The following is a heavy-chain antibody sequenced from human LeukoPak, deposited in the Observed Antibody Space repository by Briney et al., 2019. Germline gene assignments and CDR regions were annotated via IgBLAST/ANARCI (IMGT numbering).Heavy chain of an antibody. CDR2: IYNGGGT. D-gene: IGHD4-17*01. CDR3: ARGFRTVTTWGYFDY. Sequence: GGSLRLSCAASGFTVSTNYMSWVRQAPGKGLEWVSLIYNGGGTYYADSVKGRFTISRDNSRNTLSLQMNSLRVDDTAVYYCARGFRTVTTWGYFDYWGQGALVTVSS. CDR1: GFTVSTNY. V-gene: IGHV3-66*01. J-gene: IGHJ4*02.